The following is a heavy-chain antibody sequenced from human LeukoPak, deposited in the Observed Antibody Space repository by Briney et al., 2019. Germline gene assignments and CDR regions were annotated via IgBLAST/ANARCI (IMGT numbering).Heavy chain of an antibody. Sequence: GGSLRLSCAASGFTFSGYAMSWVRQAPGKGLEWVSAISGSGGSTYYADSVKGRFTISRDNSKNTLYLQMNSLRAEDTAVYYCAKDLERERGRTYYYDSSGYYRDLYFDYWGQGTLVTVSS. CDR1: GFTFSGYA. V-gene: IGHV3-23*01. CDR3: AKDLERERGRTYYYDSSGYYRDLYFDY. CDR2: ISGSGGST. J-gene: IGHJ4*02. D-gene: IGHD3-22*01.